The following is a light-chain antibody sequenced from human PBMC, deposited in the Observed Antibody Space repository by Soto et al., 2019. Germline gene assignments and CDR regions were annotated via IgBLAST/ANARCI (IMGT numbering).Light chain of an antibody. CDR1: QSVSIN. CDR3: QQYNNWPRT. CDR2: GAS. V-gene: IGKV3-15*01. J-gene: IGKJ4*01. Sequence: EIVMTQSPATLSVSPGERATLSCRASQSVSINLAWYQQKPGQAPRLLICGASTRATGIPARFSGSGSGTEFTLTISGLQSEDFAVYYCQQYNNWPRTFGGGTKVEIK.